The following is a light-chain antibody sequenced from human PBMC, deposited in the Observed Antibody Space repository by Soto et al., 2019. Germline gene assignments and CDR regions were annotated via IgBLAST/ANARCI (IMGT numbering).Light chain of an antibody. Sequence: EIVLTQSPGTLSLSPGERATLSCRASQSVGKNFLAWYQQKPGQAPRFLIYGASSRATGIPGRFSGSGSGTDFTLTISRLEPEDFAVYYCQQYANSPRTFGQGTKVEIK. V-gene: IGKV3-20*01. CDR3: QQYANSPRT. J-gene: IGKJ1*01. CDR2: GAS. CDR1: QSVGKNF.